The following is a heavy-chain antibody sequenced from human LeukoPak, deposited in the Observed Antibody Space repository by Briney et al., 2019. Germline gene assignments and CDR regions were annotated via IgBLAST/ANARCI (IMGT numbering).Heavy chain of an antibody. D-gene: IGHD3-22*01. CDR2: INGGSGNT. Sequence: GASVKVSCKASGYTFTDYTVHWLRQAPGQRLDWMGWINGGSGNTKYSPESQGRVTITRDTSASTAYMELSSLRSEDTAVYYCANPRYDSSGYYYVDWGQGTLVTVSS. CDR1: GYTFTDYT. J-gene: IGHJ4*02. CDR3: ANPRYDSSGYYYVD. V-gene: IGHV1-3*01.